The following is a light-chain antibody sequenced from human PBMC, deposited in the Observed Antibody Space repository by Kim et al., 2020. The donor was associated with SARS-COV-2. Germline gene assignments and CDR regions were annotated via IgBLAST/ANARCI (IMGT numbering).Light chain of an antibody. Sequence: LTCTLRRGINVVTYRIYWYRQRPGSPPQYLLRYKSDSDKQQGSGVPSRFSGSKDASANAGILLSSGLQSEDEADYYCMISHNGAWVFGGGTQLTVL. V-gene: IGLV5-45*02. J-gene: IGLJ3*02. CDR2: YKSDSDK. CDR1: RGINVVTYR. CDR3: MISHNGAWV.